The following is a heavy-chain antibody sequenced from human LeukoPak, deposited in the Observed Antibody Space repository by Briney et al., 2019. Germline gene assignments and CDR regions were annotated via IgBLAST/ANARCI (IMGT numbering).Heavy chain of an antibody. Sequence: SGGSLRLSCAASGFTFSRYAMSCVRQAPGKGQEWVSAISGSGGSTYYADSVKGRFCISRDNSKNTLYLRMHSLRDEDTGVYYCSKGLRVYYYYGMDVWGQGARVSVSS. CDR3: SKGLRVYYYYGMDV. CDR2: ISGSGGST. V-gene: IGHV3-23*01. CDR1: GFTFSRYA. J-gene: IGHJ6*02.